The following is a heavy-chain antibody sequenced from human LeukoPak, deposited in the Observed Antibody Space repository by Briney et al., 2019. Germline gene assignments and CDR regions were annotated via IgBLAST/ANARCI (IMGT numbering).Heavy chain of an antibody. V-gene: IGHV4-31*03. D-gene: IGHD3-16*01. J-gene: IGHJ6*03. CDR3: ARDLGTAYYYYFDV. CDR2: IYRSGSA. Sequence: TSGTLSLTCTVSGVSISSGTYYWSWLGHFPGKGLEWIGYIYRSGSAYSNPSLKSRVAMSVDTSKNQLSLNLTSVIAADTAVYVCARDLGTAYYYYFDVGGKGTAVTV. CDR1: GVSISSGTYY.